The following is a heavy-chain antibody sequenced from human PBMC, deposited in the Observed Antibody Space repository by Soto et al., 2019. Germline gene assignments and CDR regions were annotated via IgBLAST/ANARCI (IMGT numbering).Heavy chain of an antibody. V-gene: IGHV4-61*01. CDR3: ARAIQDYDTTGYLSFDY. Sequence: QVPLHESGPGLVKPSETLSLTCAVSGGSVSSGNYYWSWLRQPPGKGLEWIGYVYYTGSTNYNPSLKSRVTISVDKSKTQVSLRLSSVTAADTAVYFCARAIQDYDTTGYLSFDYWGQGTLVTFSS. J-gene: IGHJ4*02. CDR1: GGSVSSGNYY. D-gene: IGHD3-22*01. CDR2: VYYTGST.